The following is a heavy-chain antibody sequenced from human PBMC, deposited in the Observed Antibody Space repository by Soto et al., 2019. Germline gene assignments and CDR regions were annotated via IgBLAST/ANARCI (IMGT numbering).Heavy chain of an antibody. V-gene: IGHV3-30*18. CDR2: ISYDGSNK. CDR3: AKDGDY. CDR1: GFTFSSYG. J-gene: IGHJ4*02. Sequence: PGGSLRLSCAASGFTFSSYGMHWVRQAPGKGLEWVAVISYDGSNKYYADSVKGRFTISRDNSKNTLYLQMNSLRTEDTAVYYCAKDGDYWGQGTLGTVSA.